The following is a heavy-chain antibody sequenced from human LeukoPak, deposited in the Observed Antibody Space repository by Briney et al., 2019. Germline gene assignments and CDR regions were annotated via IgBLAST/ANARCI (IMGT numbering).Heavy chain of an antibody. CDR1: GFTVISHY. Sequence: GGSLRLSCAASGFTVISHYMSWVRQAPGKGLECVSIIYTGGSTYYAASVKGRFAISRDNSTNTLYLQMNSLSADDTAVYYCARDFRGSGWYGGFDFWGDGALVTVSS. D-gene: IGHD6-19*01. CDR2: IYTGGST. CDR3: ARDFRGSGWYGGFDF. V-gene: IGHV3-53*01. J-gene: IGHJ4*01.